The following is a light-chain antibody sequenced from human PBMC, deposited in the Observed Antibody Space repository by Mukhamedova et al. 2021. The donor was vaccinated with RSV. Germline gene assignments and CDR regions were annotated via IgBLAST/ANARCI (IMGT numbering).Light chain of an antibody. CDR2: GAS. CDR1: QSVSSSY. J-gene: IGKJ4*01. Sequence: PSQSVSSSYLAWYQQKPGQAPRLLIYGASRRATGIPARFSGNGSGTEFTLTISSLQSEDFAVYYCQQYNNWPLTFGGGTKVEIK. V-gene: IGKV3-15*01. CDR3: QQYNNWPLT.